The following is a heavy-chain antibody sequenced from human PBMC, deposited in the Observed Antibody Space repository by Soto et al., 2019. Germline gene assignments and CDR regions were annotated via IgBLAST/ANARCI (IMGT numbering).Heavy chain of an antibody. Sequence: PGGSLRLSCAASGFTFDDYAMHWVLQAPGKGLEWVSGISWNSGSIGYADSVKGRFTISRDNAKNSLYLQMNSLRAEDTALYYCAKDSYTGYSSGWPDYWGQGTLVTVSS. D-gene: IGHD6-19*01. V-gene: IGHV3-9*01. J-gene: IGHJ4*02. CDR1: GFTFDDYA. CDR2: ISWNSGSI. CDR3: AKDSYTGYSSGWPDY.